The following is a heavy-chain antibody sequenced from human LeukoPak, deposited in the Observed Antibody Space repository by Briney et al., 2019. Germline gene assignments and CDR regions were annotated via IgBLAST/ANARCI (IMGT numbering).Heavy chain of an antibody. CDR3: ARDRSGGLVRLTDY. V-gene: IGHV3-11*01. CDR1: GFTFSDYY. CDR2: ISSSGSTV. Sequence: PGGALRLSCEASGFTFSDYYMNWIRQAPGKGLGLVSYISSSGSTVHYVDSVTGRFTISRDNAKNSLYLQMNSRRAEDTAVYYCARDRSGGLVRLTDYWGQGTLVTVSS. D-gene: IGHD3-10*01. J-gene: IGHJ4*02.